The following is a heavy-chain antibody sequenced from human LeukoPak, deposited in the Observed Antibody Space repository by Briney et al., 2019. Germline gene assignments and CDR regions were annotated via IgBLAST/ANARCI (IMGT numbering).Heavy chain of an antibody. CDR2: INPNTGGT. CDR1: GYTFTGYY. V-gene: IGHV1-2*02. CDR3: ARANYNWFDP. Sequence: ASVKVSCKASGYTFTGYYVFWVRQAPGQGLEWMGWINPNTGGTNYAQNLQGRVTMTRDTSLSTVYMELSRLRSDDTAVYFCARANYNWFDPWGQGTLVTVSS. J-gene: IGHJ5*02.